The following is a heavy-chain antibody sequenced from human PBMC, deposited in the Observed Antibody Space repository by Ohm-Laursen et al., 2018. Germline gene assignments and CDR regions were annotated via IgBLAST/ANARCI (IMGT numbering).Heavy chain of an antibody. CDR3: AKGPYYYDSSGYLDY. V-gene: IGHV3-30*18. CDR2: ISHDGSNK. CDR1: GFTFSSYG. D-gene: IGHD3-22*01. J-gene: IGHJ4*02. Sequence: SLRLSCAASGFTFSSYGMHWVRQAPGKGLEWVAVISHDGSNKYYADSVKGRFIISRDNSKNTLYLQMNSLRAEDTALYYCAKGPYYYDSSGYLDYWGQGTLVTVSS.